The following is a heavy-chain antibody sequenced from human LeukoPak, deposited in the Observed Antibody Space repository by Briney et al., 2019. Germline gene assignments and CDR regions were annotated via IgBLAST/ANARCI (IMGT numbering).Heavy chain of an antibody. J-gene: IGHJ4*02. D-gene: IGHD5-18*01. CDR1: GFTFNTDS. CDR3: ARWGFSYGSDY. CDR2: ISCSRTYI. V-gene: IGHV3-21*01. Sequence: GGSLRLSCAASGFTFNTDSINCVPQSPGKERKWFSSISCSRTYIFYADSVKGRFTISSDNDKNSLYMQMNSLGADATVVYYCARWGFSYGSDYWGQGTLVTVSS.